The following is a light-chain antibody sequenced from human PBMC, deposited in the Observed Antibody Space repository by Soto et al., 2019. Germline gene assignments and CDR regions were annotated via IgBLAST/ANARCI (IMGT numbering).Light chain of an antibody. CDR3: QQYYSYPIT. J-gene: IGKJ5*01. V-gene: IGKV1-8*01. CDR1: QGISSY. Sequence: AIRMTQSPSSLSASTGDRVTITCRAGQGISSYLAWYQQKPGKAPKLLIYAASTLQSGVPSRFSGSGSGTDFTLTISCLQSEDFATYYCQQYYSYPITFGQGTHWRL. CDR2: AAS.